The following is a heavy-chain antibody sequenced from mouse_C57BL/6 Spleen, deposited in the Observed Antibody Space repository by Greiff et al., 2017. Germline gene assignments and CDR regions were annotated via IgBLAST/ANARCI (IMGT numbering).Heavy chain of an antibody. D-gene: IGHD1-1*01. CDR2: IYPGDGDT. J-gene: IGHJ2*01. CDR3: ARRAVAYFDY. Sequence: QVQLKESGPELVKPGASVKISCKASGYAFSSSWMNWVKQRPGKGLEWIGRIYPGDGDTNYNGKFKGKATLTADKSSSTAYMQLSSLTSEDSAVYFCARRAVAYFDYWGQGTTLTVSS. CDR1: GYAFSSSW. V-gene: IGHV1-82*01.